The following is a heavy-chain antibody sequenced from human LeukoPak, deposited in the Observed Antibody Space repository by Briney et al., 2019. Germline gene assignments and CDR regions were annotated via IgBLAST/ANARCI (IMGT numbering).Heavy chain of an antibody. V-gene: IGHV3-21*01. Sequence: GGSRGLSCAASGFTFRGYSMNGVRQAPGKGLEWVSSISSSSSYIYYADSVKGRFTISRDNAKNSLYLQMSSLRAEDTAVYYCARVEVMVRGVGGFDYWGQGTLVTVSP. CDR2: ISSSSSYI. CDR1: GFTFRGYS. D-gene: IGHD3-10*01. J-gene: IGHJ4*02. CDR3: ARVEVMVRGVGGFDY.